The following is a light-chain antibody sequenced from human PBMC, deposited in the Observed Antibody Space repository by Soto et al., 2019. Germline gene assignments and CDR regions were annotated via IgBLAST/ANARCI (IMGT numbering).Light chain of an antibody. CDR1: QSFDTY. J-gene: IGKJ1*01. Sequence: DIQMTQSPSSLSASVGDRVTITCRASQSFDTYLSWFQQKPGKAPKLLIYGASLLQDGVPSRFSGSGTGTVFTLTNSSMQPEDFATYHCQQSYSPPRTVGQGNKVELK. CDR2: GAS. CDR3: QQSYSPPRT. V-gene: IGKV1-39*01.